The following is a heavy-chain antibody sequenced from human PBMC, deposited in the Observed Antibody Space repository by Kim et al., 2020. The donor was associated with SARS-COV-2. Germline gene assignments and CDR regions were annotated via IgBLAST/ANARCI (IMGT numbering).Heavy chain of an antibody. D-gene: IGHD5-18*01. CDR3: AKDMGYSYGFRPILRGYYYYGMDV. CDR1: GFTFDDYA. CDR2: ISGDGGST. J-gene: IGHJ6*02. Sequence: GGSLRLSCAASGFTFDDYAMHWVRQAPGKGLEWVSLISGDGGSTYYADSVKGRFTISRDNSKNSLYLQMNSLRTEDTALYYCAKDMGYSYGFRPILRGYYYYGMDVWGQGTTVTVSS. V-gene: IGHV3-43*02.